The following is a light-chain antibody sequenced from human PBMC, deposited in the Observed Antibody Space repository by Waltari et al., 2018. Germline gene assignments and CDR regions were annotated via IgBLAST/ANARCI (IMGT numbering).Light chain of an antibody. CDR1: SGHSNYS. V-gene: IGLV4-69*01. CDR3: QTWGTVL. Sequence: QLVLTQSPSASASLGASVKLTCTLSSGHSNYSLAWHQQQPEKGPRFLMKLNSDGSHSKGDGIPDRFSGSSSGAERYLTISSLQSEDEADYYCQTWGTVLFGGGTKLTVL. J-gene: IGLJ2*01. CDR2: LNSDGSH.